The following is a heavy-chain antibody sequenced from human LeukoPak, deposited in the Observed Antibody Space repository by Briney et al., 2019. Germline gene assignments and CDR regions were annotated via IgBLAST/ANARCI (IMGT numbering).Heavy chain of an antibody. Sequence: LETLSLTCTVSGYSVSSGYYWGWIRQPPGKGLEWIGSIYHSGSTYYNPSLKSRVTISVDTSKNQFSLKLSSVTAADTAVYYCARLGPGGHGEFDYWGQGTLVTVSS. V-gene: IGHV4-38-2*02. CDR2: IYHSGST. CDR3: ARLGPGGHGEFDY. D-gene: IGHD3-10*01. CDR1: GYSVSSGYY. J-gene: IGHJ4*02.